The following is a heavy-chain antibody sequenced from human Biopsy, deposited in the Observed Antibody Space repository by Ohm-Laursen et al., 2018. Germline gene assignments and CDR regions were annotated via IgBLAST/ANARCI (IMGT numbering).Heavy chain of an antibody. Sequence: SETLSLTCTVSGGSISSYYWSWIRQPPGKGLEWIGYIYYTGSTNYNPSLKGRVTISVDTSMNHSSLRLTFVTAADTAVYYCARHAPSYSGSYWRYFDLWGRGTLVTVSS. CDR3: ARHAPSYSGSYWRYFDL. V-gene: IGHV4-59*08. CDR1: GGSISSYY. D-gene: IGHD1-26*01. CDR2: IYYTGST. J-gene: IGHJ2*01.